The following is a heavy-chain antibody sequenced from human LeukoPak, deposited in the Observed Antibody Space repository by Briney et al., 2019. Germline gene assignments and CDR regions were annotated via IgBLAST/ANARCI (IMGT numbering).Heavy chain of an antibody. Sequence: GGTLRLSCAASGFTFSSYGMSWVRQAPGKGLEWVSSISGSGGSTYYADSVRGQFTISRDNSKNTLYLQMNSLRAEDTAVYYCAKDETRYFDWLLFGPPYYWGQGTLVTVSS. CDR1: GFTFSSYG. CDR3: AKDETRYFDWLLFGPPYY. CDR2: ISGSGGST. D-gene: IGHD3-9*01. J-gene: IGHJ4*02. V-gene: IGHV3-23*01.